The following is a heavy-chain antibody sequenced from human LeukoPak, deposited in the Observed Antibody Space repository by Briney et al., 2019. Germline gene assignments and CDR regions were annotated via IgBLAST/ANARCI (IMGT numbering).Heavy chain of an antibody. J-gene: IGHJ6*02. V-gene: IGHV3-23*01. D-gene: IGHD3-10*02. Sequence: PGGSLRLSCGASGFTFSAYSVTWVRQARGKGLEGVPSIGRDNKPHYSESVKGRFAISRDNYKNKLFLPLHNLRVEDTALYYCARDLQYYVVMDVWGQGTTVPVSS. CDR3: ARDLQYYVVMDV. CDR1: GFTFSAYS. CDR2: IGRDNKP.